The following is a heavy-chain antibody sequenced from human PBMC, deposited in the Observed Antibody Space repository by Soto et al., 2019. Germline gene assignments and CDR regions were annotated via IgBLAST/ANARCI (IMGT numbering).Heavy chain of an antibody. CDR2: ISAYNGNT. CDR1: GYTFTSYG. CDR3: ARDQYNQLWFGETLISYYMDV. D-gene: IGHD3-10*01. V-gene: IGHV1-18*01. J-gene: IGHJ6*03. Sequence: ASVKVSCKASGYTFTSYGISWVRQAPGQGLEWMGWISAYNGNTNYAQKLQGRVTMTTDTSTSTAYMELRSLRSDDTAVYYCARDQYNQLWFGETLISYYMDVWGKGTTVTVSS.